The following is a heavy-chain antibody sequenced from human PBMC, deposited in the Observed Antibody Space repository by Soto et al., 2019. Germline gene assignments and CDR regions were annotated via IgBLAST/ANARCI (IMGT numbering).Heavy chain of an antibody. CDR2: IWYDGSNK. D-gene: IGHD6-19*01. J-gene: IGHJ3*02. V-gene: IGHV3-33*01. Sequence: QVQLVESGGCVVQRGGSLRLSCAASGFTFSSYGMHWVRQAPGKGLEWVAVIWYDGSNKYYADSVKGRYTISRDDSKNTVYLQMNSLGAEDTAVYYCTRDPLIAVAAYDAFDIWGQGTSVTVSS. CDR1: GFTFSSYG. CDR3: TRDPLIAVAAYDAFDI.